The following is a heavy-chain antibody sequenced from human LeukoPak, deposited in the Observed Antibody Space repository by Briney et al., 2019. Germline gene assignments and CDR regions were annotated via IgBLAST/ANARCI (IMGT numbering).Heavy chain of an antibody. Sequence: GGSLRLSCAASGFTFSNYAMNWVRQAPGNGLEWVSTINDSGGSTCYADSVKGRFAISRDNSKNTLYLQMNSLRAEDTAVYYCAKGPTRNYYGSGSQFDYWGQGTLVTVSS. V-gene: IGHV3-23*01. J-gene: IGHJ4*02. CDR2: INDSGGST. CDR3: AKGPTRNYYGSGSQFDY. D-gene: IGHD3-10*01. CDR1: GFTFSNYA.